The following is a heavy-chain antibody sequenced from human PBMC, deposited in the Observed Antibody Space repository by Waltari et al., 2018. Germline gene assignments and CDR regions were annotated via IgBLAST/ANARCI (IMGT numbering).Heavy chain of an antibody. V-gene: IGHV3-23*01. D-gene: IGHD2-15*01. CDR2: ISGSGGST. CDR1: GFTFSSYA. J-gene: IGHJ4*02. Sequence: EVQLLESGGGLVQPGGSLRLSCAASGFTFSSYAMSWVRPAPGKGLEWVSAISGSGGSTYYADSVKGRFTISRDNSKNTLYLQMNSLRAEDTAVYYCAWGGICSGGSCYSFDYWGQGTLVTVSS. CDR3: AWGGICSGGSCYSFDY.